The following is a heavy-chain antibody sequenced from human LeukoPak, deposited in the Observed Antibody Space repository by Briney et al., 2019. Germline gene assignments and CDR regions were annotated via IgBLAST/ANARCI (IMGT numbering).Heavy chain of an antibody. Sequence: PSETLSLTCTVSGGSISSSSYYWGWIRQPPGRGLEWIGSIYYSGSTYYNPSLKSRVTISVDTSKNQFSLKLSSVTAADTAVYYCAGGRKIRGYSRLSGWFDPWGQGTLVTVSS. D-gene: IGHD5-18*01. CDR3: AGGRKIRGYSRLSGWFDP. CDR1: GGSISSSSYY. V-gene: IGHV4-39*07. CDR2: IYYSGST. J-gene: IGHJ5*02.